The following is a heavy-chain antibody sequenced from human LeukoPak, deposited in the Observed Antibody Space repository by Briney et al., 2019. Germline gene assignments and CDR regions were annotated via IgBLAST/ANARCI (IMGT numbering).Heavy chain of an antibody. V-gene: IGHV3-23*01. J-gene: IGHJ4*02. CDR3: VKGGCRGTCNPLAY. Sequence: GGSLRLSCAASGFTFSGSGMSWVRQAPGKGLEWISSSGDSDGSTYYADSLKGRFTISRDNSKNTLYLQMNNLRAEDTAVYYCVKGGCRGTCNPLAYWGQGALVTVSP. CDR1: GFTFSGSG. CDR2: SGDSDGST. D-gene: IGHD2-15*01.